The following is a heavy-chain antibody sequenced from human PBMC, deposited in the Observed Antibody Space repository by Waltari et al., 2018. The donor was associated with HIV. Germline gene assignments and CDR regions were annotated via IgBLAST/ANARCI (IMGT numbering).Heavy chain of an antibody. D-gene: IGHD3-10*01. CDR1: GYTFTSYA. Sequence: QVQLVQSGAEVKTPGASVKVSCKASGYTFTSYAINWVRPAPGQGPEWMGWISTNKGNTNYEQKFQGRVTMTTDASTSTVYMELRSLRSDDTAIYYCARDLYMGRGVISDYWGQGTLVTVSS. V-gene: IGHV1-18*01. CDR2: ISTNKGNT. CDR3: ARDLYMGRGVISDY. J-gene: IGHJ4*02.